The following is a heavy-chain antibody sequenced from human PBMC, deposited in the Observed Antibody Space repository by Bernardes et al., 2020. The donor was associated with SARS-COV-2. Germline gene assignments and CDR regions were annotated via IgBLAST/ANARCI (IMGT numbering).Heavy chain of an antibody. CDR3: ARWRPIDY. Sequence: SETLSLTCTVSGVSISSDYWGWTRQPPGKGLEWIGHIYDGGSTSYNPSLKSRVTISLDSAKNQFSLRLSSMTAADTAVYFCARWRPIDYWSQGTLVIVPS. D-gene: IGHD6-6*01. V-gene: IGHV4-59*13. J-gene: IGHJ4*02. CDR2: IYDGGST. CDR1: GVSISSDY.